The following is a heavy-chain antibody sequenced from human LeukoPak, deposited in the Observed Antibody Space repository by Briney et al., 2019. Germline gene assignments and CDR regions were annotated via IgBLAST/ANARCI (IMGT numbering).Heavy chain of an antibody. V-gene: IGHV3-23*01. Sequence: PGGSLRLSCAASGFTFSSYAMSWVRQAPGKGLEWVSAISGSGGSTYYADSVKGRFTISRDNAKNSLYLQMNSLRAEDTAVYYCASYTDTSTYYDFWSGYYAFRYWGQGTLVTVSS. CDR1: GFTFSSYA. CDR3: ASYTDTSTYYDFWSGYYAFRY. J-gene: IGHJ4*02. D-gene: IGHD3-3*01. CDR2: ISGSGGST.